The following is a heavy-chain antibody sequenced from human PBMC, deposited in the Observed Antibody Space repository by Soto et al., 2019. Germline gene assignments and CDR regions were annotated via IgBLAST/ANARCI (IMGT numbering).Heavy chain of an antibody. CDR2: IWYDGSNK. D-gene: IGHD3-10*01. CDR3: ARDRVWFGSRDAFDI. V-gene: IGHV3-33*01. Sequence: GGSLRLSCAASGFTFSSYGMHWVRQAPGKGLEWVAVIWYDGSNKYYADSVKGRFTISRDNSKNTLYLQMNSLRAEDTAVYYCARDRVWFGSRDAFDIWGQGTMVTVSS. J-gene: IGHJ3*02. CDR1: GFTFSSYG.